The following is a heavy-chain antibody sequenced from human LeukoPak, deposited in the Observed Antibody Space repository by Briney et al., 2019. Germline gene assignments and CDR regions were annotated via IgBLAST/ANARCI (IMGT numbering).Heavy chain of an antibody. V-gene: IGHV1-46*01. CDR2: INPSGGST. Sequence: ASVKVSCMASGYTFTSYYMHWVRQAPGQGLEWMGIINPSGGSTSYAQKFQGRVTMTRDTSTSTVYMELSSLRSEDTAVYYCARDAPYGFLDYYYGMDVWGQGTTVTVSS. CDR3: ARDAPYGFLDYYYGMDV. J-gene: IGHJ6*02. D-gene: IGHD4-17*01. CDR1: GYTFTSYY.